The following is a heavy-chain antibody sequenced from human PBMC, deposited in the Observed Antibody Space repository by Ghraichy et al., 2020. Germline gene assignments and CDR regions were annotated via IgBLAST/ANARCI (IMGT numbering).Heavy chain of an antibody. Sequence: SQTRSLTCAVYGGSFSGYYWSWIRQPPGKGLEWIGEINHSGSTNYNPSLKSRVTISVDTSKNQFSLKLSSVTAADTAVYYCARGYCSGGSCYPFDYWGQGTLVTVSS. D-gene: IGHD2-15*01. CDR1: GGSFSGYY. J-gene: IGHJ4*02. CDR3: ARGYCSGGSCYPFDY. V-gene: IGHV4-34*01. CDR2: INHSGST.